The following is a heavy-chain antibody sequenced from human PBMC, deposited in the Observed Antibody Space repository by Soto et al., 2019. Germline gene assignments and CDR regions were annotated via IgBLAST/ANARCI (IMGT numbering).Heavy chain of an antibody. CDR2: INAGNGNT. Sequence: ASVKVSCKASGYTFTSYAMHWVRQAPGQRLEWMGWINAGNGNTKYSQKFQGRVTITRDTSASTAYMELSSLRSEDTAVYYCARTSSNPLRYDYYYGMDVWGQGTTDTVSS. CDR3: ARTSSNPLRYDYYYGMDV. V-gene: IGHV1-3*01. CDR1: GYTFTSYA. J-gene: IGHJ6*02. D-gene: IGHD6-13*01.